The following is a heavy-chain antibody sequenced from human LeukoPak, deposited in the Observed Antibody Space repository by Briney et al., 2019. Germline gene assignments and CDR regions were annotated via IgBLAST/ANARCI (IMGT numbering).Heavy chain of an antibody. CDR1: GYTFTSYG. CDR2: INPNSGGT. CDR3: ARDRDSGSYYDFDY. J-gene: IGHJ4*02. Sequence: GASVKVSCKASGYTFTSYGISWVRQAPGQGLEWMGWINPNSGGTNYAQKFQGRVTMTRDTSISTAYMELSRLRSDDTAVYYCARDRDSGSYYDFDYWGQGTLVTVSS. V-gene: IGHV1-2*02. D-gene: IGHD1-26*01.